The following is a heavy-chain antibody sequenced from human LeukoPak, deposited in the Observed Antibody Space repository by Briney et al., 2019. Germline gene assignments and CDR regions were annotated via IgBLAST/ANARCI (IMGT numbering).Heavy chain of an antibody. CDR3: ARHKRGSLATVTTLAPRQRGQGWFDP. V-gene: IGHV4-39*01. CDR1: GGSISSSNYY. CDR2: IYYSGST. D-gene: IGHD4-17*01. J-gene: IGHJ5*02. Sequence: PSETLSLTCTVSGGSISSSNYYWGWIRQPPGKGLEWIGSIYYSGSTYYNPSLKSRVTISVDTSKNQFSLKLSSVTAADTAVYYCARHKRGSLATVTTLAPRQRGQGWFDPWGQGTLVTVSS.